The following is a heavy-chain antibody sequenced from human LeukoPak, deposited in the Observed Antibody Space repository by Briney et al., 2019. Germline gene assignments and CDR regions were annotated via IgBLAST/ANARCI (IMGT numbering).Heavy chain of an antibody. CDR1: GYSFTSYW. CDR2: IYPGDSDT. J-gene: IGHJ4*02. D-gene: IGHD2-2*01. CDR3: ARHDCSSTSCYYFDY. V-gene: IGHV5-51*01. Sequence: KISCKGSGYSFTSYWIGWVRQMPGKGLEWMGIIYPGDSDTRYSPSFQGQVTISADKSISTAYLQWSRLKASDPAMYYCARHDCSSTSCYYFDYWGQGTLVTVSS.